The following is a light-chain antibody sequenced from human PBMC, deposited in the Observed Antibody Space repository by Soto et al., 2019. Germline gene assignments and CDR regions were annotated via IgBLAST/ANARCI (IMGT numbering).Light chain of an antibody. CDR2: SSS. CDR1: QSIHSNF. J-gene: IGKJ3*01. V-gene: IGKV3-20*01. Sequence: EIVLTQFPATLSLSPGERATLSCRASQSIHSNFLVWYQQKPGQAPRLLISSSSRRATGIPDRLSGSGSGTDFTLSISRLDPEDFAVYYCHHSGSSPLTFGPGTKV. CDR3: HHSGSSPLT.